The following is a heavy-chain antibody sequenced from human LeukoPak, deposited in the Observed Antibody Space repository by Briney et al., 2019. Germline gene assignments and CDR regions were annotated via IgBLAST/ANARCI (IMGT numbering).Heavy chain of an antibody. CDR1: GFTFSSYS. CDR3: ARSHFIAADDI. CDR2: ISSSSSYI. Sequence: GGSLRLSCAASGFTFSSYSMNWVRQAPGKGLEWVSSISSSSSYIYYADSVRGRFTISRDNAKNSLYLQMNSLRAEDTAVYYCARSHFIAADDIWGQGTMVTVSS. D-gene: IGHD6-13*01. J-gene: IGHJ3*02. V-gene: IGHV3-21*01.